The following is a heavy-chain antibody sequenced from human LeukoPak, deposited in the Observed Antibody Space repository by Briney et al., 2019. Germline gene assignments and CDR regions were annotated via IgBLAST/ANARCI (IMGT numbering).Heavy chain of an antibody. J-gene: IGHJ5*02. CDR2: IIPIFGTA. V-gene: IGHV1-69*13. Sequence: GASGKVSCKASRGTFSSYAINWVRQAPGQGLEWMGGIIPIFGTANYAQKFQGRVTITADESASTAYMELSSLRSEDMAVYYCARGDYYDSSGYLHNSIDPWGQGTLVTVSS. CDR1: RGTFSSYA. CDR3: ARGDYYDSSGYLHNSIDP. D-gene: IGHD3-22*01.